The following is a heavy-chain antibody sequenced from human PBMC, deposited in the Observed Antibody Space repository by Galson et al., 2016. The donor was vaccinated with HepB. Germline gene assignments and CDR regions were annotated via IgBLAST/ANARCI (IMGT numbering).Heavy chain of an antibody. J-gene: IGHJ4*02. V-gene: IGHV3-20*01. D-gene: IGHD3-10*01. CDR1: GFIFDDSG. Sequence: SLRLSCAASGFIFDDSGMSRVRQAPGKGFEWVSSVNWNGGTTNFEHSVRGRSALSRANANNSLYLHMNSLRAEDTAVYHCARLVQSSGPGTYWYYFDFWGQGTLVSVSS. CDR3: ARLVQSSGPGTYWYYFDF. CDR2: VNWNGGTT.